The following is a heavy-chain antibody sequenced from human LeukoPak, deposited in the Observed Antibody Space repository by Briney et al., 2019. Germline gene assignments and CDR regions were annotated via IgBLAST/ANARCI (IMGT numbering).Heavy chain of an antibody. V-gene: IGHV3-30*02. Sequence: GGSLRLSCAASGFTFSSYGMHWVRQAPGKGLEWVAFIRYDGSNKYYADSVQGRFTISRDNSKNTLYLQMNSLRAEDTAVYYCATPTYYYGSGSYYNPLDYWGQGTLVTVSS. CDR2: IRYDGSNK. CDR3: ATPTYYYGSGSYYNPLDY. D-gene: IGHD3-10*01. CDR1: GFTFSSYG. J-gene: IGHJ4*02.